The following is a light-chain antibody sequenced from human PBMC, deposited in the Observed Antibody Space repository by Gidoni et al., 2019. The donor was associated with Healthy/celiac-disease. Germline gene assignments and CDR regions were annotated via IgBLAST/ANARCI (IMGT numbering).Light chain of an antibody. V-gene: IGKV3-20*01. Sequence: TLSCRASQSVSSSYLAWYQQKPGQAPRLLIYGASSRATGVPDRFSGSGSGTDFTLTISRLEPEDFAVYYCQQYGSSPLTFGGGTKVEIK. CDR2: GAS. CDR1: QSVSSSY. J-gene: IGKJ4*01. CDR3: QQYGSSPLT.